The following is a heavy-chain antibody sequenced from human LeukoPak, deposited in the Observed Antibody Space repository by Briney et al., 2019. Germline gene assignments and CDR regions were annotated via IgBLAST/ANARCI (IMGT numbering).Heavy chain of an antibody. Sequence: SETRSLTCTVSGGSISSYYWSWIRQPAGKGLEWIGRIYTSGSTNYNPSLKSRVTMSVDTSKNQFSLKLSSVTAADTAVYYCARDNMEDYYDSSGYSYWFDPWGQGTLVTVSS. V-gene: IGHV4-4*07. CDR2: IYTSGST. CDR3: ARDNMEDYYDSSGYSYWFDP. CDR1: GGSISSYY. D-gene: IGHD3-22*01. J-gene: IGHJ5*02.